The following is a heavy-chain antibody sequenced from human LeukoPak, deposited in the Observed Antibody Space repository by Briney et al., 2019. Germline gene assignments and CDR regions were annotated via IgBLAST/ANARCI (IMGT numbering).Heavy chain of an antibody. CDR1: GFTFSSYG. J-gene: IGHJ6*02. CDR3: ARAVAGTLYFYYGMDV. CDR2: IRYDGSNK. V-gene: IGHV3-30*02. Sequence: GGSLRLSCAASGFTFSSYGMHWVRQAPGKGLEWVAFIRYDGSNKYFSDSVKGRLTVSRDNSKNTLYLQMNSLSSADTAVYYCARAVAGTLYFYYGMDVWGQGTTVTVSS. D-gene: IGHD6-19*01.